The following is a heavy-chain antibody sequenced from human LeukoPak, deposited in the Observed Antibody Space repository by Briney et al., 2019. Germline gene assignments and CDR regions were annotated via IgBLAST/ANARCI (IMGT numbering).Heavy chain of an antibody. J-gene: IGHJ4*02. CDR1: GFTFSSYW. CDR2: IKQDGSEK. D-gene: IGHD6-19*01. V-gene: IGHV3-7*01. CDR3: ARDLRIKAVAGTR. Sequence: GGSLRLSCAASGFTFSSYWMSWVRQAPGKGLEWVANIKQDGSEKNYVDSVKGRFTISRDNAKNSLYLQINSLRAEDTAMYYCARDLRIKAVAGTRWGQGTLVTVSS.